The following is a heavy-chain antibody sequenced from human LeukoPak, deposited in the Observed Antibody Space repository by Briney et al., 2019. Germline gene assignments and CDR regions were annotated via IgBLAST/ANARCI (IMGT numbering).Heavy chain of an antibody. J-gene: IGHJ6*02. Sequence: GGSLRLSCAASGFTFSDYYMSWIRQAPGKGLEWVSYISSSGSTIYYADSVKGRFTISRDNAKNSLYLQMNSLRAEDTAVYYCARASQAPPPYYYYGMDVWGQGTTVTVSS. CDR3: ARASQAPPPYYYYGMDV. CDR2: ISSSGSTI. V-gene: IGHV3-11*01. CDR1: GFTFSDYY.